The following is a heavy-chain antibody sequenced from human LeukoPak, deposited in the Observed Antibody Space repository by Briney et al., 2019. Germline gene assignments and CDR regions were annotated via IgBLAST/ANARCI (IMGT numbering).Heavy chain of an antibody. CDR1: GFTFSSYG. CDR3: AKGCSDTCYRFDC. Sequence: GGSRRLSCAASGFTFSSYGMSWVRQAPGKGLEWVSSISGSGGSTSYADSVKGRFTISRDISTNTLYLQMNSLRAEDTAMYYCAKGCSDTCYRFDCWGQGTLVTVSS. V-gene: IGHV3-23*01. J-gene: IGHJ4*02. D-gene: IGHD2-15*01. CDR2: ISGSGGST.